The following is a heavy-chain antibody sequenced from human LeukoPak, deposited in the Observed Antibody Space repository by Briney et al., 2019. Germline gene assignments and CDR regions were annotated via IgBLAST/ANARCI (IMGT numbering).Heavy chain of an antibody. CDR3: ARDKNHGDSYFAY. V-gene: IGHV3-7*01. Sequence: PGGSLRLSCAASGFTFSSYEMSWVRQAPGKGLEWVANIKHDGNEKYYVDSVKGRFTISRDNAKNSLYLQMNSLRAEDTAVYYCARDKNHGDSYFAYWGQGILVTVSS. J-gene: IGHJ4*02. CDR1: GFTFSSYE. D-gene: IGHD4-17*01. CDR2: IKHDGNEK.